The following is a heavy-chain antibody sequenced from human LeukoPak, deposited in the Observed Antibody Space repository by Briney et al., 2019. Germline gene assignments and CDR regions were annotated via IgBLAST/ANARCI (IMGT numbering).Heavy chain of an antibody. CDR1: GFTFSTYA. V-gene: IGHV3-21*01. CDR2: ISSSSSYI. J-gene: IGHJ4*02. CDR3: ARDLSSSGWYGVYFDY. Sequence: PGGSLRLSCAASGFTFSTYAMSWVRQAPGKGLEWVSSISSSSSYIYYADSVKGRFTISRDNAKNSLYLQMNSLRAEDTAVYYCARDLSSSGWYGVYFDYWGQGTPVTVSS. D-gene: IGHD6-19*01.